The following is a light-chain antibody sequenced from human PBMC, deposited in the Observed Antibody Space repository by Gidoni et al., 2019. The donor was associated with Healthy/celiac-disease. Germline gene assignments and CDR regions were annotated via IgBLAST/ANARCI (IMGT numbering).Light chain of an antibody. J-gene: IGLJ1*01. CDR2: YDS. CDR3: QVWDSSSDLYV. Sequence: SYVLTQPPSVSVAPGKTARITCGGNNIGSKRVHWYQQKPGQAPVLVIYYDSDRPSGIPARFSGSNSGNTANLTISRVEAGDEADYYCQVWDSSSDLYVFGTGTKVTVL. V-gene: IGLV3-21*04. CDR1: NIGSKR.